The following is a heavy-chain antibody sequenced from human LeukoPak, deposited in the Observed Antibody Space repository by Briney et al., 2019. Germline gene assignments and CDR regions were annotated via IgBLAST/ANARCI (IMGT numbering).Heavy chain of an antibody. Sequence: SETLSLTCAVYGGSFSGYYWSWIRQPPGKGLEWIGEINHSGSTNYNPSLKSRVTISVDTSKNQFSLKLSSVTAADTAVYYCARGPSVLLWFGELLPLDYWGQGTLVTVSS. J-gene: IGHJ4*02. CDR1: GGSFSGYY. CDR2: INHSGST. D-gene: IGHD3-10*01. V-gene: IGHV4-34*01. CDR3: ARGPSVLLWFGELLPLDY.